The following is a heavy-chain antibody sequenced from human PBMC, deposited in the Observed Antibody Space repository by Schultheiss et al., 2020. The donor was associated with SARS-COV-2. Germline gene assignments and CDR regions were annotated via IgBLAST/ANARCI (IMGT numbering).Heavy chain of an antibody. J-gene: IGHJ6*02. V-gene: IGHV4-59*01. D-gene: IGHD5-12*01. CDR1: GGSISSYY. CDR3: ARDGYATYYYGMDV. Sequence: SETLSLTCTVAGGSISSYYWSWIRQPPGKGLEWIGYIYYSGSTNYNPSLKSRVTISVDTSKNQFSLKLSSVTAADTAVYYCARDGYATYYYGMDVWGQGTTVTGSS. CDR2: IYYSGST.